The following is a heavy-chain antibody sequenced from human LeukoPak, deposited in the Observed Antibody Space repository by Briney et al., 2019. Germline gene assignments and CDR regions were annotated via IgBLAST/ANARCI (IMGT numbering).Heavy chain of an antibody. Sequence: GGSLRLSCAASGFTFSSYEMNWVRQAPGKGLVWVSRINSDGSSTNYADSVKGRFTISRDNAKNTLYLQMNSLRAEDTAVYYCARVANGDYDYWGQGTLVTVSS. J-gene: IGHJ4*02. CDR3: ARVANGDYDY. CDR2: INSDGSST. CDR1: GFTFSSYE. D-gene: IGHD4-17*01. V-gene: IGHV3-74*01.